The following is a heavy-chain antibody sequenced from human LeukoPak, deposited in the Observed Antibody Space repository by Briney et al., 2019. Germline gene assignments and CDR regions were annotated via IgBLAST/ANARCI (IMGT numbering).Heavy chain of an antibody. CDR1: GFTFSNYA. D-gene: IGHD6-13*01. CDR3: ARYSSTWDKGTFDY. CDR2: IAYDGSNK. V-gene: IGHV3-30*04. Sequence: GGSLRLSCAASGFTFSNYAMHWVRQAPGKGLEWVAVIAYDGSNKYYADSVKGRFTISRDNSKNTLYLQMNSLRGEDTAVYYCARYSSTWDKGTFDYWGQGTLVTVSS. J-gene: IGHJ4*02.